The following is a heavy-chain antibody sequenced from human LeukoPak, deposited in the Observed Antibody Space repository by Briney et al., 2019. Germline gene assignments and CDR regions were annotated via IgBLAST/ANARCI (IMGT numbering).Heavy chain of an antibody. V-gene: IGHV3-48*03. CDR2: ISSSGSTI. J-gene: IGHJ3*02. D-gene: IGHD3-9*01. CDR1: GFTFGSYE. Sequence: QPGGSLRFSCAASGFTFGSYEMNGVRQAPGKGLEWVSYISSSGSTIYYADSVKGRFTISRDNAKNSLYLQMNSLRAEDTAVYYCARESEDILTGAGAFDIWGQGAMVTVSP. CDR3: ARESEDILTGAGAFDI.